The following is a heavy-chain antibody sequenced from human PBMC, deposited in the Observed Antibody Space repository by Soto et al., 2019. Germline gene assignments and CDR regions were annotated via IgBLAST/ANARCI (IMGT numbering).Heavy chain of an antibody. CDR1: VDTCTSYY. Sequence: GAGVNVSCKPPVDTCTSYYMHWVRQAPGDGLEGMGVVSPNSGSRRFAQKFNGRVTMSRDTSRSTVYMELRGMTSEDTAVYYCARSSGGVYGIIIEGTNWFAPWGQGTLVTVSS. J-gene: IGHJ5*02. V-gene: IGHV1-46*01. CDR3: ARSSGGVYGIIIEGTNWFAP. D-gene: IGHD3-16*01. CDR2: VSPNSGSR.